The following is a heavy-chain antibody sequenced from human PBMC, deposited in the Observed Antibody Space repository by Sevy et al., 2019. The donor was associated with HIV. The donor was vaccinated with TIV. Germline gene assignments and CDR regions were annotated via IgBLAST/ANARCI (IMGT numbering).Heavy chain of an antibody. CDR1: GGSITSLY. D-gene: IGHD1-26*01. CDR2: IYYNDHI. Sequence: SETLYITCTVSGGSITSLYWNWVRQPPGKGLEWIANIYYNDHINYNPSLKSRVTLSLDTSKNQFSLRLSSVTAADTAMYYCAGENAWGRGYSWGQGTLVTVSS. J-gene: IGHJ4*02. CDR3: AGENAWGRGYS. V-gene: IGHV4-59*08.